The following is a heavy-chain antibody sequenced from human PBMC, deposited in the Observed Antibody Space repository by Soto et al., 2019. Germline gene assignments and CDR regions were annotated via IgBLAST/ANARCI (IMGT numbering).Heavy chain of an antibody. V-gene: IGHV3-21*06. CDR3: ARDPPLSMIVVVGVDDF. CDR2: ISRRSTFI. Sequence: VQLVESGGCLVKPGGSLRLSCTVLGFTLTNENMNWVRQAPGKGLEWVSSISRRSTFINYADSVKGRFTISRDNDKGLVYLQMNSLRAEDTAVYYCARDPPLSMIVVVGVDDFWGQGTLVTVSS. D-gene: IGHD3-22*01. J-gene: IGHJ4*02. CDR1: GFTLTNEN.